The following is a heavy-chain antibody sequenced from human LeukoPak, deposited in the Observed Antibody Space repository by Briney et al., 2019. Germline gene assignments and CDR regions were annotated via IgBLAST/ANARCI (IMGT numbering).Heavy chain of an antibody. CDR2: INWNGGST. V-gene: IGHV3-20*04. J-gene: IGHJ1*01. CDR1: GFTFDDYG. CDR3: AKDTPQWLGTEYFQH. D-gene: IGHD6-19*01. Sequence: GGSLRLSCAASGFTFDDYGMSWVRQAPGKGLEWVSGINWNGGSTGYADSVKGRFTISRDNSKNTLYLQMNSLRAEDTAVYYCAKDTPQWLGTEYFQHWGQGTLVTVSS.